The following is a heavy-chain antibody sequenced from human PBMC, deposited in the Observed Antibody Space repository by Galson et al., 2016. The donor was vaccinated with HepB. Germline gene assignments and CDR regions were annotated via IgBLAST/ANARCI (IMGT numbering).Heavy chain of an antibody. D-gene: IGHD4-23*01. V-gene: IGHV1-69*13. CDR2: IIPMFGTT. CDR3: ARDLSGLDYGGNSGLLGY. CDR1: GGTISTYA. J-gene: IGHJ4*02. Sequence: SVKVSCKASGGTISTYAINWVRQAPGQGLEWMGGIIPMFGTTSYAQKFQGRVTITADESTNTAYMELISLRSEDTAVYYCARDLSGLDYGGNSGLLGYWGQGALVIVSS.